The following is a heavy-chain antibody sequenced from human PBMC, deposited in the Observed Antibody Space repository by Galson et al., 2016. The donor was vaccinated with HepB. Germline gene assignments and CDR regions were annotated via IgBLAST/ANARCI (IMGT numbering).Heavy chain of an antibody. J-gene: IGHJ5*01. D-gene: IGHD4-23*01. Sequence: SLRLSCAASGFTFSSYAMSWVRQAPGKGLEWVALIFSGGRTHYADSVKGRFTISRDASTNTLYLQMNSLRAEDTAVYYCARDYIYGGGDSWGQGTLVTVSS. CDR2: IFSGGRT. CDR1: GFTFSSYA. V-gene: IGHV3-23*03. CDR3: ARDYIYGGGDS.